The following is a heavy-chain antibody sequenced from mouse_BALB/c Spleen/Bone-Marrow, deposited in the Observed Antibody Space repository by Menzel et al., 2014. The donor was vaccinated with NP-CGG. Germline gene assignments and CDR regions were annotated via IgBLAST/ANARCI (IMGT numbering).Heavy chain of an antibody. CDR2: INNGGTYT. D-gene: IGHD4-1*02. CDR1: GFTFSSYG. Sequence: EVNVVESGGDLVKPGGSLKLSCAASGFTFSSYGMSWVRPTPDKRLEWVATINNGGTYTYYPDSVKGRFTISRDNAKNTLYLQMSSLKSEDTAMYYCALNWDSAYWGQGTLVTVSA. J-gene: IGHJ3*01. V-gene: IGHV5-6*01. CDR3: ALNWDSAY.